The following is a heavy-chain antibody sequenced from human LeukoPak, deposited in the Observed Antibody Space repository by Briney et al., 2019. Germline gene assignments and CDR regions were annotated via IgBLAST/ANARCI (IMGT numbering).Heavy chain of an antibody. Sequence: GRSLRLSCGASGFTLSSYEINWVRHAPGKGLEWVSYNSSSGSTMYYADTVKGRFTISRDNDKKSLYLQMNSLPAEDTAVYYCASGAAAPHWGQGTLVTVSS. D-gene: IGHD6-13*01. J-gene: IGHJ4*02. CDR2: NSSSGSTM. CDR1: GFTLSSYE. CDR3: ASGAAAPH. V-gene: IGHV3-48*03.